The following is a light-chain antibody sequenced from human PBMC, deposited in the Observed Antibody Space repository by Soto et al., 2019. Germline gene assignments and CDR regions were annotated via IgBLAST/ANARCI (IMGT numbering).Light chain of an antibody. J-gene: IGKJ1*01. CDR1: QSLLNSGGKTY. CDR3: LQTTQFPWT. CDR2: EVF. Sequence: DLVMSQSPLSLSVTPGQPASISCKSSQSLLNSGGKTYFYWYLQKPGQPPQLLIYEVFNRFSGVPDRVSGSGSGTDFTLHISRVEAEDVGFYYCLQTTQFPWTFGQGTKVEIK. V-gene: IGKV2D-29*01.